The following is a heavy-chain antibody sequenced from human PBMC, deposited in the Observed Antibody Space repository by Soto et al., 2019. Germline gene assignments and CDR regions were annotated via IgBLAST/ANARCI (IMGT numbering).Heavy chain of an antibody. J-gene: IGHJ4*02. V-gene: IGHV3-30*18. CDR1: GFTFSSYG. D-gene: IGHD2-15*01. CDR3: AKDFHPGSGGSYQSDY. Sequence: GGSLRLSCAASGFTFSSYGMHWVRQAPGKGLEWVAVISYDGSNKYYADSVKGRFTISRDNSKNTLYLQMNSLRAEDTAVYYCAKDFHPGSGGSYQSDYWGQGTLVTVSS. CDR2: ISYDGSNK.